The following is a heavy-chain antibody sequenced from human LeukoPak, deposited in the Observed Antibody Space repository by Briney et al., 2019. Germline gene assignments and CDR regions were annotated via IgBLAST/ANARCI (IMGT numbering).Heavy chain of an antibody. J-gene: IGHJ4*02. CDR1: GYTFTSYS. D-gene: IGHD5-18*01. V-gene: IGHV1-18*01. CDR3: AAVDTAMAAPYY. Sequence: ASVKVSCKTSGYTFTSYSIVWVRQAPGQGLEWMGWITTYNGNTNYAQRIQGRVTMTTDTSTSTAYMELRSLRSDDTAVYYCAAVDTAMAAPYYWGQGTLVTVSS. CDR2: ITTYNGNT.